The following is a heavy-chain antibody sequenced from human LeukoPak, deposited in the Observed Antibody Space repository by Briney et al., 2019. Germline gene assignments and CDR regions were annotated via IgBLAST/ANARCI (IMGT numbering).Heavy chain of an antibody. V-gene: IGHV3-9*01. CDR1: GGSFNSYY. CDR3: AKDLLRDRWFGES. J-gene: IGHJ5*02. CDR2: ISWNSGSI. D-gene: IGHD3-10*01. Sequence: LSLTCAVSGGSFNSYYWSWIRQPPGKGLEWVSGISWNSGSIGYADSVKGRFTISRDNAKNSLYLQMNSLRAEDTAIYYCAKDLLRDRWFGESWGQGTLVTVSS.